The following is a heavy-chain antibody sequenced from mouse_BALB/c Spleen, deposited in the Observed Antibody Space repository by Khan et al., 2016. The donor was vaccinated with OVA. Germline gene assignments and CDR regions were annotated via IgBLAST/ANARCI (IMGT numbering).Heavy chain of an antibody. J-gene: IGHJ3*01. D-gene: IGHD1-3*01. CDR3: AREWGSLFPY. CDR2: ISPGSGNT. Sequence: QVQLQQSGTELARPGASVKLSCKASGYIFIDYNINWVKQRTGQGLEWIGEISPGSGNTYYNEKFKGKATLTADKSSSTAYMQLSSLTSEDSAVYFCAREWGSLFPYWSQGTLITVSA. V-gene: IGHV1-77*01. CDR1: GYIFIDYN.